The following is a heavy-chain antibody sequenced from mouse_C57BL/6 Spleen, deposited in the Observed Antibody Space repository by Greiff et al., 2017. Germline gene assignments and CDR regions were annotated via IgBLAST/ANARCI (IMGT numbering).Heavy chain of an antibody. Sequence: VQLQQSGPGLVQPSQSLSITCTVSGFSLTSYGVHWVRQSPGTGLEWLGVIWRGGSTDYNAAFMSRLSITKDNSKSQVFFKMNSLQADDTAIYYGAKNCYGSSYDYYAMDYWGQGTSVTVSS. CDR3: AKNCYGSSYDYYAMDY. CDR1: GFSLTSYG. D-gene: IGHD1-1*01. J-gene: IGHJ4*01. V-gene: IGHV2-5*01. CDR2: IWRGGST.